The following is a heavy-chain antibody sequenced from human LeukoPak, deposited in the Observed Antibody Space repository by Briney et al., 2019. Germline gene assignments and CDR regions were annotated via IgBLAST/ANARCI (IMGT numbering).Heavy chain of an antibody. J-gene: IGHJ4*02. V-gene: IGHV1-2*02. CDR1: GYTFTGYY. CDR2: INPNSGGT. D-gene: IGHD3-22*01. CDR3: ARADYYDSSGYFDY. Sequence: ASVKVSCKASGYTFTGYYMHWVRQAPGQGLEWMGWINPNSGGTNYAQKFQGRVTMTRDTSISTACMELSRLRSDDTAVYYCARADYYDSSGYFDYWGQGTLVTVSS.